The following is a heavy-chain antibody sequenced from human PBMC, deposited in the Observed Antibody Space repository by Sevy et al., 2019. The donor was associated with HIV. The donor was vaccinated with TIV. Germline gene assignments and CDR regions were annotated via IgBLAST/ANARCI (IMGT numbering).Heavy chain of an antibody. J-gene: IGHJ4*02. V-gene: IGHV1-18*01. CDR1: GYTFTSYG. CDR3: ARGNGDKQLVRPADY. CDR2: ISAYNGNT. D-gene: IGHD6-6*01. Sequence: ASVKVSCKASGYTFTSYGISWVRQAPGQGLEWMGWISAYNGNTNYAQKLQGRVTMTTDTSTSTAYMELRSLRSDETAVYYCARGNGDKQLVRPADYWGQGTLVTVSS.